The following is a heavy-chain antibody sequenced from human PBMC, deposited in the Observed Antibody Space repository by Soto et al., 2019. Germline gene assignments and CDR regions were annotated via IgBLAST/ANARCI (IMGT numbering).Heavy chain of an antibody. Sequence: PGESLKISCXGSGYSFTSYWIGWVRQMPGKGLEWMGIIYPGDSDTRYSPSFQGQVTISADKSISTAYLQWSSLKASDTAMYYCAREGGGSGSYYTYFDYWGQGTLVTVSS. J-gene: IGHJ4*02. CDR2: IYPGDSDT. V-gene: IGHV5-51*01. D-gene: IGHD3-10*01. CDR3: AREGGGSGSYYTYFDY. CDR1: GYSFTSYW.